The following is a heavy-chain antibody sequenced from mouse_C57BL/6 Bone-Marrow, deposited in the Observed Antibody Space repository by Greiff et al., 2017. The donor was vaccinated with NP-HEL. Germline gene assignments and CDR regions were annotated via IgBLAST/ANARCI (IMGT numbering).Heavy chain of an antibody. CDR2: IDPSDSET. Sequence: QFPLQQPGAELLRPGSSVKLSCKASVYTFPSYWLHWVKPSPIQGLEWIGNIDPSDSETHYNQKFKDKATLTVDKSSSTAYMQLSSLTSEDSAVYYCARGGYSNYGTYWGQGTLVTVSA. CDR1: VYTFPSYW. J-gene: IGHJ3*01. V-gene: IGHV1-52*01. D-gene: IGHD2-5*01. CDR3: ARGGYSNYGTY.